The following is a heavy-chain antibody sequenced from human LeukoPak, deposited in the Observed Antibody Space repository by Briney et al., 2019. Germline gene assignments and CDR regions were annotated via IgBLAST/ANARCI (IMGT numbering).Heavy chain of an antibody. CDR1: GFTFSSYG. CDR2: IWYDGSNK. D-gene: IGHD3-9*01. J-gene: IGHJ4*02. Sequence: QPGRSLRLSCAASGFTFSSYGMHWVRQAPGKGLEWVAVIWYDGSNKYYADSVKGRFTISRDSSKNTLYLQMNSLRAEDTAVYYCARSTSSEYDIYHFDYWGQGTLVTVSS. CDR3: ARSTSSEYDIYHFDY. V-gene: IGHV3-33*01.